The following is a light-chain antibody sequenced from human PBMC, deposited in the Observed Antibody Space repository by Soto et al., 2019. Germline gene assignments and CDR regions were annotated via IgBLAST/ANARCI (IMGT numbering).Light chain of an antibody. V-gene: IGKV3-15*01. Sequence: EIVMTQSPATLSVSPGERATLSCRASQSVSNNLAWYQKKPGQAPRIIIYGASTRATGIPARFSGSGSGTEFTLTISSLQSEDFAVYYCQQYNTWWTFGPGTRVEIK. CDR1: QSVSNN. J-gene: IGKJ1*01. CDR2: GAS. CDR3: QQYNTWWT.